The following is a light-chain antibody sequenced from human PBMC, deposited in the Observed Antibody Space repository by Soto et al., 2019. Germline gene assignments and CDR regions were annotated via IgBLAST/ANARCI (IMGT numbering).Light chain of an antibody. CDR3: CSYTPSGTVV. V-gene: IGLV2-14*01. Sequence: QSVLTQPASVSGSPGQSITISCTGTSSDVGAYNYVSWYQQYPGKAPNVIIYDVSNRPSGVSNRFSGSKSGNTASLTISGLQAEDEADYYCCSYTPSGTVVFGGGTQLTVL. CDR2: DVS. CDR1: SSDVGAYNY. J-gene: IGLJ2*01.